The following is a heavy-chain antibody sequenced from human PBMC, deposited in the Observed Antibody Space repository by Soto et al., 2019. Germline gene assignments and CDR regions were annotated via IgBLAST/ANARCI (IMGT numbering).Heavy chain of an antibody. J-gene: IGHJ5*02. V-gene: IGHV4-59*01. CDR2: IYYSGST. CDR1: GGSISSYY. CDR3: ARDQGAAAGIQRYNWFDP. Sequence: SETLSLTCTVSGGSISSYYWSWIRQPPGKGLEWIGYIYYSGSTNYNPSLKSRVTISVDTSKNQFSLKLSSVTAADTAVYYCARDQGAAAGIQRYNWFDPWGQGTLVTVSS. D-gene: IGHD6-13*01.